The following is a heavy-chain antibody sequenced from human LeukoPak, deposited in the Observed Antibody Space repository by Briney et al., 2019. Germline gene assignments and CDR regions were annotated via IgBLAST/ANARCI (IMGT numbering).Heavy chain of an antibody. Sequence: GGSLRLSCAASGFTVSSNYMSWVRQAPGKGLEWVSVIYSGGSTYYADSVKGRFTISRDNSKNTLYLQMNSLRAEDTAVYYRAKDPPPKQLFYYYYYMDVWGKGTTVTVSS. V-gene: IGHV3-53*05. CDR3: AKDPPPKQLFYYYYYMDV. D-gene: IGHD6-6*01. CDR1: GFTVSSNY. CDR2: IYSGGST. J-gene: IGHJ6*03.